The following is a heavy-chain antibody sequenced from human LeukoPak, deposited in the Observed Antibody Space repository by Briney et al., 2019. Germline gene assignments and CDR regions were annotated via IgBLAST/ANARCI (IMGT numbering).Heavy chain of an antibody. Sequence: GASVKVSCKASGYTFTGYYMHWVRQAPRQGLEWMGWINPNSGGTNYAQKLQGRVTMTRDTSISTAYMELSRLRSDVTAVYYCARAPPRYFDWLLTSFDYWGQGTLVTVSS. CDR3: ARAPPRYFDWLLTSFDY. V-gene: IGHV1-2*02. D-gene: IGHD3-9*01. CDR2: INPNSGGT. J-gene: IGHJ4*02. CDR1: GYTFTGYY.